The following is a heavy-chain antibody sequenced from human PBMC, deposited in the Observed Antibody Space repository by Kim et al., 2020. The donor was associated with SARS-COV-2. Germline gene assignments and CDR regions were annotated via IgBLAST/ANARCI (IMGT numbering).Heavy chain of an antibody. Sequence: SETLSLTCTVSGGSISSYYWSWIRQPPGKGLEWIGYIYYSGSTNYNPSLKSRVTISVDTSKNQFSLKLSSVTAADTAVYYCARDHLTGDSSGYYYGYYYGMDVWGQGTTFTVSS. CDR2: IYYSGST. D-gene: IGHD3-22*01. V-gene: IGHV4-59*13. CDR3: ARDHLTGDSSGYYYGYYYGMDV. J-gene: IGHJ6*02. CDR1: GGSISSYY.